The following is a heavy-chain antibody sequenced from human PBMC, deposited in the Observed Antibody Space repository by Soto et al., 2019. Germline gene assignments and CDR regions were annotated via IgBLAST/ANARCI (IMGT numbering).Heavy chain of an antibody. J-gene: IGHJ4*02. D-gene: IGHD3-16*02. Sequence: RASVKVSCKASGYTFTSYYIHWVRQAPGQGLEWMGIINPSGGSTRYAQKFQGRVTMTRDTSTSTVYMELSSLRSEDTAVYYCARSAVSPFGGLIGPFDYWGQGTLVTVSS. V-gene: IGHV1-46*01. CDR3: ARSAVSPFGGLIGPFDY. CDR2: INPSGGST. CDR1: GYTFTSYY.